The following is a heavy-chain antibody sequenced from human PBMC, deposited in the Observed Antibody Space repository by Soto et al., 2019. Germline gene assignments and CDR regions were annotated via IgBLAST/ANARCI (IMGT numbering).Heavy chain of an antibody. CDR1: GFTVSNNY. J-gene: IGHJ4*01. Sequence: EVQLVESGGGLIQPGGSLRLSCAVSGFTVSNNYMSWVRQAPGMGLEGVSVIYSGGYTAYGDSVKGRFTISRDNSNNTLYLKKHPWSAGATALFLCAWHRWGGGYWGHGTLVTVSS. V-gene: IGHV3-53*01. CDR3: AWHRWGGGY. D-gene: IGHD3-16*01. CDR2: IYSGGYT.